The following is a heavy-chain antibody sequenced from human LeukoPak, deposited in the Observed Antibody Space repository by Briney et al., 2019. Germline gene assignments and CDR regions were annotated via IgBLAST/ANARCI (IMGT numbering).Heavy chain of an antibody. V-gene: IGHV1-8*03. J-gene: IGHJ6*03. CDR1: GYTFTSQD. CDR3: ARGSSSSWYYYYYYMDV. Sequence: ASVKVSCRASGYTFTSQDINWVRQATGQGLEWMGWMNPNSGNTGYAQKFQGRVTITRNTSISTAYMELSSLRSEDTAVYYCARGSSSSWYYYYYYMDVWGKGTTVTVSS. CDR2: MNPNSGNT. D-gene: IGHD6-13*01.